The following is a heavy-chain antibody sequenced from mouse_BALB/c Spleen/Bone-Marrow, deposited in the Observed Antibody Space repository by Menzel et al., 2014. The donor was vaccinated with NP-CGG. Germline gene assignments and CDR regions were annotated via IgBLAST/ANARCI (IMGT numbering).Heavy chain of an antibody. CDR3: ARGGDDFSLDY. V-gene: IGHV1-69*01. D-gene: IGHD2-4*01. J-gene: IGHJ4*01. CDR1: GYAFTDRW. Sequence: VKLVESGTELVMPGASVKMSCKASGYAFTDRWIHWVKQRPGQGLEWIGAIDTSDSYTNYNQKFKGKATLTVDESSSTAYILLSSLTSEDSAVYYCARGGDDFSLDYWGQRTSVTVSS. CDR2: IDTSDSYT.